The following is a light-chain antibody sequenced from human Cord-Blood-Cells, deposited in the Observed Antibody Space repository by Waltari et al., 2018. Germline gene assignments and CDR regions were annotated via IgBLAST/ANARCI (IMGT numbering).Light chain of an antibody. V-gene: IGLV2-14*01. CDR2: EVS. CDR1: SSDVGGYHY. J-gene: IGLJ1*01. Sequence: QSALTQPASVSGSPGQSITIPCTGTSSDVGGYHYVSWYQQHPGKAPKLMISEVSNRPSGVSNRFSGSKSGNTASLTISGLQAEDEADYYCSSYTSSSTYVFGTGTKVTVL. CDR3: SSYTSSSTYV.